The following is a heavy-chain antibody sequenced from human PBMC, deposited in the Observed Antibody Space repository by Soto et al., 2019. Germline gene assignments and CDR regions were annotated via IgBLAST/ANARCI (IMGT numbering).Heavy chain of an antibody. V-gene: IGHV1-8*01. D-gene: IGHD2-15*01. CDR1: GYTFTSYD. CDR3: ARGFENFSGGSCYLGYYYYYMDG. J-gene: IGHJ6*03. CDR2: MNPNSGNT. Sequence: ASVNVSCKTSGYTFTSYDINWLRQATGQGLEWMGWMNPNSGNTGYAQKFQGRVTMTRNTSISTAYMELSSLRSEDTAVYYCARGFENFSGGSCYLGYYYYYMDGWGKGTTVTVSS.